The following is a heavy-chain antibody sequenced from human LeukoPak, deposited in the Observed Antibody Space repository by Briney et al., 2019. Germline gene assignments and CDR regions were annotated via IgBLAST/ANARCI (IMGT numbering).Heavy chain of an antibody. Sequence: PGGSLRLSCAASGFTFSSYSMNWVRQAPGKGLEWVSYISSSSSTIYYADSVKGRFTISRDNAKNSLYLQMNSLRAEDTAVYYCARMGYSITIFGDYYYMDVWGKGTTVTVSS. CDR1: GFTFSSYS. CDR2: ISSSSSTI. CDR3: ARMGYSITIFGDYYYMDV. J-gene: IGHJ6*03. V-gene: IGHV3-48*01. D-gene: IGHD3-3*01.